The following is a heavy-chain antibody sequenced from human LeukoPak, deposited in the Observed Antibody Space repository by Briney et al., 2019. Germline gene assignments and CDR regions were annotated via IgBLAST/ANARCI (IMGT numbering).Heavy chain of an antibody. J-gene: IGHJ4*02. Sequence: ASVKVSCKASGYTFTGYYMHWVRQAPGQGLEWMGWINPNSGGTNYAQKFQGRVTMTRDTSISTAYMELSSLRSEDTAVYYCARDTMVRGVTFDYWGQGTLVTVSS. CDR3: ARDTMVRGVTFDY. CDR2: INPNSGGT. CDR1: GYTFTGYY. V-gene: IGHV1-2*02. D-gene: IGHD3-10*01.